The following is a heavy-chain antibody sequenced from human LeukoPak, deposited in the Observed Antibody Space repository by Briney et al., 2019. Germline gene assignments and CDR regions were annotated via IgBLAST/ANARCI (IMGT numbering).Heavy chain of an antibody. J-gene: IGHJ4*02. CDR2: IYYSGST. V-gene: IGHV4-61*01. CDR3: ARMYSNYFDY. Sequence: KPSETLSLTCTVSGGSVSSGSYYWSWIRQPPGKGLEWVGYIYYSGSTTYNPSLKSRVTISVDTSKNQFSLQLSSVTAADTAVYYCARMYSNYFDYWGQGPLVTVSS. D-gene: IGHD4-11*01. CDR1: GGSVSSGSYY.